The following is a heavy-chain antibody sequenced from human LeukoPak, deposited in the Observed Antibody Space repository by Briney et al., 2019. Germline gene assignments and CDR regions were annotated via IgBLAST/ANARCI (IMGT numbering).Heavy chain of an antibody. V-gene: IGHV4-59*11. CDR1: GGSMATHH. J-gene: IGHJ4*02. CDR3: TTIKRGNIFGYFDF. D-gene: IGHD5-18*01. Sequence: PSETLSLTCTVSGGSMATHHWNWIRQTPGKGLEWIGYVFDSGRTKENPSLKSRVTLSADTSKNQLSLRLSSVTAADTAVYYCTTIKRGNIFGYFDFWGQGILVTVSS. CDR2: VFDSGRT.